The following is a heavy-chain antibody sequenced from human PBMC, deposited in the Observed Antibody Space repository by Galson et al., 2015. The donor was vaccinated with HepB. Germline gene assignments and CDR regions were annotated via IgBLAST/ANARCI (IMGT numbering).Heavy chain of an antibody. CDR1: GYTFTSYG. Sequence: SVKVSCKASGYTFTSYGISWVRQAPGQGLEWMGWISAYNGNTNYAQKLQGRVTMTTDTSTSTAYMELRSLRSDDTAVYYCARDPSPDCSSTSCPTDYWGQGTLVTVSS. J-gene: IGHJ4*02. V-gene: IGHV1-18*01. D-gene: IGHD2-2*01. CDR3: ARDPSPDCSSTSCPTDY. CDR2: ISAYNGNT.